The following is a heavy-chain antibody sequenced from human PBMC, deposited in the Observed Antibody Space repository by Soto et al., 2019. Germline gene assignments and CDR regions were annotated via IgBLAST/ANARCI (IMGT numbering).Heavy chain of an antibody. J-gene: IGHJ6*02. Sequence: EVQLLESGGGLVQPGGSLRLSCAASGFTFSSYAMSWVRQAPGKGLEWVSTISGSGGSTYYADSVKGRFTISRDNSKNTLYLQMNSLRAEDTAVYYCAKNTMFGVSVGYYYGMDVWGQGTTVTVSS. D-gene: IGHD3-3*01. V-gene: IGHV3-23*01. CDR3: AKNTMFGVSVGYYYGMDV. CDR2: ISGSGGST. CDR1: GFTFSSYA.